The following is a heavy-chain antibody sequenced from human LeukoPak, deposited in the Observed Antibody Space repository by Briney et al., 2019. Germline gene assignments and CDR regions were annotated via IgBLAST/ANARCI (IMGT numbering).Heavy chain of an antibody. V-gene: IGHV1-2*02. D-gene: IGHD3-10*01. Sequence: ASVKVSCKASGYTFTGYYMHWVRQAPGQGLEWMGWINPNSGGTNYAQKLQGRVTMTTDTSTSTAYMELRSLRSDDTAVYYCARVTLLGVTMVRGVIRNWFDPWGQGTLVTVSS. CDR2: INPNSGGT. CDR1: GYTFTGYY. J-gene: IGHJ5*02. CDR3: ARVTLLGVTMVRGVIRNWFDP.